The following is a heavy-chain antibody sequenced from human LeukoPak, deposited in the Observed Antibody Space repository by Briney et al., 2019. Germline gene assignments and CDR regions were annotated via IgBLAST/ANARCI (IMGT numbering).Heavy chain of an antibody. CDR3: ARVVVVAASIGAFDI. Sequence: PSETLSLTCTVSGGSISSSSYYWGWIRQPPGKGLEWIGSIYYSGSTYYNPSLKSRVTISVDTSKNQFSLKLSSVTAADTAVYYCARVVVVAASIGAFDIWGQGTMVTVSS. V-gene: IGHV4-39*01. CDR1: GGSISSSSYY. J-gene: IGHJ3*02. CDR2: IYYSGST. D-gene: IGHD2-15*01.